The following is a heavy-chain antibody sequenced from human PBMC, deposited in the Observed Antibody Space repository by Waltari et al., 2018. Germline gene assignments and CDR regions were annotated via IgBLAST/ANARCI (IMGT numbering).Heavy chain of an antibody. CDR3: ATANILGIGTFDY. D-gene: IGHD1-1*01. CDR1: GYTFTKYY. J-gene: IGHJ4*02. CDR2: INSKSGDA. V-gene: IGHV1-2*06. Sequence: QVKLVQSGAAVKTPGASVRVSCKASGYTFTKYYIHWVRQAPGQGLEWMGRINSKSGDANYTQPFQGMVIMTRDTSINTAYLEVTGLTSDDTAIFYCATANILGIGTFDYWGQGTLVSVSS.